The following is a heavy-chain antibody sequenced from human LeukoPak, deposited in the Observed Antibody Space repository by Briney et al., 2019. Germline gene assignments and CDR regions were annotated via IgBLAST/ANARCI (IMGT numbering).Heavy chain of an antibody. CDR1: GGSISSYY. J-gene: IGHJ4*02. CDR2: IYTSGST. CDR3: ARESRGSYYFWFDY. Sequence: PSETLSLTCTVSGGSISSYYWSWIRQPAGKGLEWIGRIYTSGSTNYNPSLKSRVAMSVDTSKNQFSLKLSSVTAADTAVYYCARESRGSYYFWFDYWGQGTLVTVSS. V-gene: IGHV4-4*07. D-gene: IGHD1-26*01.